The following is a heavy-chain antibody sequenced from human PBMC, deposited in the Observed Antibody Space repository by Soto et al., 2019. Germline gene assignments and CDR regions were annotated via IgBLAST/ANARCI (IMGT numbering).Heavy chain of an antibody. V-gene: IGHV2-5*02. CDR1: GFSLRTSGVG. D-gene: IGHD4-17*01. CDR3: TRLTDQVTTK. Sequence: QITLKESGPTLVKPTQTLTLTCTFSGFSLRTSGVGGGWIRQSPGMALEWLSLIYWDDDKRYSPSLKSRLSITKDTSKNQVILRMTNMAPVDTATYYCTRLTDQVTTKWGQGILVTVSS. J-gene: IGHJ4*02. CDR2: IYWDDDK.